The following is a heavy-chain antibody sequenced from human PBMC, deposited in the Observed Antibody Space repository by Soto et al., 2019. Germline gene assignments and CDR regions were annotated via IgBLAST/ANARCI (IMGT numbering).Heavy chain of an antibody. CDR1: GFTFSNYD. J-gene: IGHJ4*02. CDR2: ISRSSGNK. Sequence: EVQLVESGGGLVQPGGSLRLSCAASGFTFSNYDMNWVRQAPGKGLELVSYISRSSGNKYYADSVKGRLTISRDNGKNLMYLHMNSLRDEDTAVYYCARDRGGAYLDYWGQGILVTVST. CDR3: ARDRGGAYLDY. V-gene: IGHV3-48*02. D-gene: IGHD3-10*01.